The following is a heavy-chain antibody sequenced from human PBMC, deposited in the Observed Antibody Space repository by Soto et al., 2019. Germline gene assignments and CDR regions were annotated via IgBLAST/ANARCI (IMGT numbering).Heavy chain of an antibody. CDR1: GFTFSSYG. CDR2: ISYDGSNK. D-gene: IGHD3-10*01. Sequence: GGSLRLSCAASGFTFSSYGMHWDRQAPGKGLEWVAVISYDGSNKYYADSVKGRFTISRDTSKNQFSLKLSSVTAADTAVYYCARAHGSGIGGMDVWGQGTTVTVSS. J-gene: IGHJ6*02. V-gene: IGHV3-30*03. CDR3: ARAHGSGIGGMDV.